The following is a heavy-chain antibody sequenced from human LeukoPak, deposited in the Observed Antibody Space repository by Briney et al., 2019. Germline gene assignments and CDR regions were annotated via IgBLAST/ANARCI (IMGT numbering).Heavy chain of an antibody. CDR1: GGSISSSNYY. Sequence: PSETLSLTCTVSGGSISSSNYYWGWIRQPPGKGLEWIGSIYYSGNTYYNPSLKSRVTISVDTSKSHFSLNLNSVTAAHTAMYYCARHAYYDFVTGLFDPWGQGTLVTVSS. CDR2: IYYSGNT. V-gene: IGHV4-39*01. D-gene: IGHD3-3*01. J-gene: IGHJ5*02. CDR3: ARHAYYDFVTGLFDP.